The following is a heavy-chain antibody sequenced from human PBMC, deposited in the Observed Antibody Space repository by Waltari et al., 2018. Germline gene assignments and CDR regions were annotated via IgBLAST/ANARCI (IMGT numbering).Heavy chain of an antibody. V-gene: IGHV4-59*11. CDR1: GGSISSHY. D-gene: IGHD3-10*01. J-gene: IGHJ6*02. CDR3: ARVRSASLFTMVQGVTIYYGMDV. Sequence: QVQLQESGPGLVKPSETLSLTCTVSGGSISSHYWSWIRQPPGKGLEWIGYIYYSGSTNYNPSLKSRVTISVDTSKNQFSLKLSSVTAADTAVYYCARVRSASLFTMVQGVTIYYGMDVWGQGTTVTVSS. CDR2: IYYSGST.